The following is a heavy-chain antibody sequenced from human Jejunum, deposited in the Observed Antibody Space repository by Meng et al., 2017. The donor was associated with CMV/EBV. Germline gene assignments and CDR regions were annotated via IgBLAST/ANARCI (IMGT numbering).Heavy chain of an antibody. D-gene: IGHD6-13*01. V-gene: IGHV1-2*06. CDR3: ARYSSSFNWFDP. CDR1: GYTFSDYF. J-gene: IGHJ5*02. CDR2: INPNSGAT. Sequence: QVHLVQSGAEVKKPGASVKASCKASGYTFSDYFIHWLRQAPGQGLEWMGRINPNSGATSNAQKFEGRVTMTRDTSISTAYMELSGLTSDDTAVYYCARYSSSFNWFDPWGQGTLVTVSS.